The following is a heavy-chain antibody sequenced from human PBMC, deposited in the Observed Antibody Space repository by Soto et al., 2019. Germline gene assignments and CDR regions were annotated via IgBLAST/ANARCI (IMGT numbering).Heavy chain of an antibody. CDR3: ARGAMANFDY. V-gene: IGHV1-69*13. Sequence: ASVKVSCQASGGTFGSHGIAWVRQAPGQGLEWMGGFIAMLGTPTYAKKVQGRATITADESLTSSYLELRSLRSEDTGVYFCARGAMANFDYWGQGTVVTVSS. J-gene: IGHJ4*02. D-gene: IGHD5-18*01. CDR1: GGTFGSHG. CDR2: FIAMLGTP.